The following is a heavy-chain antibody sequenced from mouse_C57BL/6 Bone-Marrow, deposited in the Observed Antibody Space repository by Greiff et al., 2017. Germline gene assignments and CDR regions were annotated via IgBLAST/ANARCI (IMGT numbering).Heavy chain of an antibody. Sequence: VQLQQSGAELAKPGASVKLSCKASGYTFTSYWMHWVKQRPGHGLEWIGNINPSSGYTKYNQKFKDKATMTADKSSSTADMQLSSLTYEESAVYDCARECYDGYYPYWGQGTTLTVSS. CDR3: ARECYDGYYPY. CDR1: GYTFTSYW. D-gene: IGHD2-3*01. J-gene: IGHJ2*01. CDR2: INPSSGYT. V-gene: IGHV1-7*01.